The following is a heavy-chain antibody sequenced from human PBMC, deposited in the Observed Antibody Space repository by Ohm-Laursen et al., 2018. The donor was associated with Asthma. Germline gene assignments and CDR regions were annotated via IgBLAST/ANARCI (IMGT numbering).Heavy chain of an antibody. CDR1: GLTSNSYW. Sequence: GSLRLSCTASGLTSNSYWMHWVRQAPGKGLEWVSAISGSGGSTYYADSVKGRFTISRDNAKNSLYLQMNSLRAEDTAVYYCARDLQASYYDSSGYQIWGQGTLVTVSS. J-gene: IGHJ4*02. CDR3: ARDLQASYYDSSGYQI. CDR2: ISGSGGST. D-gene: IGHD3-22*01. V-gene: IGHV3-21*01.